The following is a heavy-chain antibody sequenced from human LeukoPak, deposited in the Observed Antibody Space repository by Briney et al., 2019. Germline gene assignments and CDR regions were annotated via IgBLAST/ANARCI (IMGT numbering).Heavy chain of an antibody. V-gene: IGHV3-15*01. Sequence: GGSLRLSCAASGFCFSNAWMGWVRQAPGKGLEWIGRIKSESDGGTTDYAAPVKGRFTISRDDSENTLYLQMNSLKTEDTAVYYCTRDLSTSCYDYWGQGTLVTVSS. CDR3: TRDLSTSCYDY. CDR2: IKSESDGGTT. D-gene: IGHD2-2*01. J-gene: IGHJ4*02. CDR1: GFCFSNAW.